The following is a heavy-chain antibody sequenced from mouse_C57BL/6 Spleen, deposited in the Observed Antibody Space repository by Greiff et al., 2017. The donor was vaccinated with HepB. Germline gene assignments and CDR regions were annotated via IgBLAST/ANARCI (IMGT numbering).Heavy chain of an antibody. CDR3: ARSKAQDHYYGSWFAY. Sequence: SGPELVKPGASVKISCKASGYSFTDYNMNWVKQSNGKSLEWIGVINPNYGTTSYNQKFKGKATLTEDQSSSTAYMQLNSLTSEDSAVYYCARSKAQDHYYGSWFAYWGQGTLVTVSA. D-gene: IGHD1-2*01. CDR2: INPNYGTT. V-gene: IGHV1-39*01. J-gene: IGHJ3*01. CDR1: GYSFTDYN.